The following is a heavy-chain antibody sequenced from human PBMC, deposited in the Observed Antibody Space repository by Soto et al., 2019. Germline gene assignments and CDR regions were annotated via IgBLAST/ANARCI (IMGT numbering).Heavy chain of an antibody. D-gene: IGHD6-19*01. J-gene: IGHJ2*01. Sequence: EVQLVESGGGLVQPGGSLRLSCAASGFTFSSYSMNWVRQAPGKGLEWVSYISSSSSYIYYADSVKGRFTISRDNAKNSLYLQMNSLRAKDTAVYYCARASRAVAGYWSFDLWGRGTLVTVSS. V-gene: IGHV3-21*05. CDR1: GFTFSSYS. CDR2: ISSSSSYI. CDR3: ARASRAVAGYWSFDL.